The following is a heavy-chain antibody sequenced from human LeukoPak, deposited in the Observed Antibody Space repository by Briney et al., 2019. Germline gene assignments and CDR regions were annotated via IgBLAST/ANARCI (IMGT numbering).Heavy chain of an antibody. CDR2: ISSGSSTI. V-gene: IGHV3-48*04. CDR1: GFTFSTYS. Sequence: SGGSLRLSCAASGFTFSTYSMNWVRQAPGKGLEWISSISSGSSTIYYADSVKGRFTISRDNAKVSLYLQVNSLRAEDTAVYYCARDYSSSSLRVMDYYYMDVWGKGTTVTVSS. D-gene: IGHD6-6*01. CDR3: ARDYSSSSLRVMDYYYMDV. J-gene: IGHJ6*03.